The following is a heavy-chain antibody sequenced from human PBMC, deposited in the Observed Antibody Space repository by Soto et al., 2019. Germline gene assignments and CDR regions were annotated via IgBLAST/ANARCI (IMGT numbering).Heavy chain of an antibody. V-gene: IGHV1-18*04. CDR3: ARGGTYYDILTTYHRRGFCDY. Sequence: ASVKVSCKASGYTFTSYGISWVRQAPGQGLEWMGWISAYNGNTNYAQKLQGRVTMTTDTSTSTAYMELRSLRSDDTAVYYCARGGTYYDILTTYHRRGFCDYWGQGTLVTVTS. CDR1: GYTFTSYG. CDR2: ISAYNGNT. J-gene: IGHJ4*02. D-gene: IGHD3-9*01.